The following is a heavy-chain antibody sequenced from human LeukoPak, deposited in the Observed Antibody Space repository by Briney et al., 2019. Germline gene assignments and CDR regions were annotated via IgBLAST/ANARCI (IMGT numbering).Heavy chain of an antibody. CDR1: GFTFSDYY. CDR2: ISGNGGGT. Sequence: PGGSLRLSCAASGFTFSDYYMSWIRQAPGKGLEWVSSISGNGGGTYYADSVKGRFTISRDNAKNTLYLQMNSLRADDTAVYYCAHYDSSGIHALDIWGQGSMVTVSS. V-gene: IGHV3-11*04. D-gene: IGHD3-22*01. CDR3: AHYDSSGIHALDI. J-gene: IGHJ3*02.